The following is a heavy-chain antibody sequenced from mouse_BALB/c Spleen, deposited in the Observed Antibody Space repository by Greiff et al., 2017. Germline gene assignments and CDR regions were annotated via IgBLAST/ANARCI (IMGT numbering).Heavy chain of an antibody. V-gene: IGHV1-80*01. CDR1: GYAFSSYW. Sequence: VQLQQSGAELVRPGSSVKISCKASGYAFSSYWMNWVKQRPGQGLEWIGQIYPGDGDTNYNGKFKGKATLTADKSSSTAYMQLSSLTSEDSAVYFCARPLGYGNYSWFAYWGQGTLVTVSA. CDR3: ARPLGYGNYSWFAY. J-gene: IGHJ3*01. D-gene: IGHD2-10*02. CDR2: IYPGDGDT.